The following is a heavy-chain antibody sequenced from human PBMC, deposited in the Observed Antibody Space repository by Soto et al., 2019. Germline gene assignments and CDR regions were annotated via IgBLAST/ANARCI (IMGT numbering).Heavy chain of an antibody. CDR1: GGTFSSYA. Sequence: QVQLVQSGAEVKKPGSSVKVSCKASGGTFSSYAISWVRQAPGQGLEWMGGIIPIFGTANYAQKFQGRVTSTADEATSRAYRELSSLRSEDTAVYYCAIGWFGEFDNGMDVWGQGTTVTVSS. CDR3: AIGWFGEFDNGMDV. J-gene: IGHJ6*02. V-gene: IGHV1-69*12. D-gene: IGHD3-10*01. CDR2: IIPIFGTA.